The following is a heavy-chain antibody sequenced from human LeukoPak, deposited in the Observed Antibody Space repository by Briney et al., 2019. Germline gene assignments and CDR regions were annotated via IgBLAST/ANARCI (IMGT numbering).Heavy chain of an antibody. J-gene: IGHJ5*02. V-gene: IGHV4-39*01. CDR3: AGETQTAAGGTYNGFDP. D-gene: IGHD6-13*01. Sequence: SETLSLTCTVSGGSIISSSYYWGWIRQPPGKVLEWIGSIYYSGSTYYNPSLKSRVTISVDTPKNQVSLKLSSVTAADTSVYYCAGETQTAAGGTYNGFDPWGQGTLVTVSS. CDR2: IYYSGST. CDR1: GGSIISSSYY.